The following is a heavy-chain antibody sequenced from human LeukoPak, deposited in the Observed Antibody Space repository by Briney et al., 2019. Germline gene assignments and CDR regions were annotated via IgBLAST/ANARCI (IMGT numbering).Heavy chain of an antibody. CDR2: IIPILGIA. Sequence: SVKVSCKASGGTFSSYAISWVRQASGQGLEWMGRIIPILGIANYAQKFQGRVTITADKSTSTAYMELSSLRSEDTAVYYCARVKAAGATFDYWGQGTLVTVSS. D-gene: IGHD6-13*01. J-gene: IGHJ4*02. CDR1: GGTFSSYA. V-gene: IGHV1-69*04. CDR3: ARVKAAGATFDY.